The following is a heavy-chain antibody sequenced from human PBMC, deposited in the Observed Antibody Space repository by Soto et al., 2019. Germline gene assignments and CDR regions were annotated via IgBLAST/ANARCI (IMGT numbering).Heavy chain of an antibody. D-gene: IGHD3-22*01. Sequence: PSETLSLTCTVSGGSINSYYWSWIRQTAGKGLEWIGRVYTTGTTNYNPSFKSRVTMSIDTSKNQFSLKLTSSTAADTAVYYCARDPHYYDSSAYFVWGQGILVTVSS. V-gene: IGHV4-4*07. CDR1: GGSINSYY. J-gene: IGHJ4*02. CDR2: VYTTGTT. CDR3: ARDPHYYDSSAYFV.